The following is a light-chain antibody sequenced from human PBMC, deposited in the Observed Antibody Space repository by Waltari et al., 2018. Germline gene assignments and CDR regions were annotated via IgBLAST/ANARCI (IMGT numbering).Light chain of an antibody. CDR1: SSNIGALSD. J-gene: IGLJ1*01. Sequence: QSVLTQPPSLSGAPGQRVTNSRYGSSSNIGALSDVHWYQYRPGAAPKLLMYGNNIRPSRVPDRFSGSRSAASASLAISGLQAEDEADYYCQSYDNSLGGYYVFGTGTKVTVL. CDR3: QSYDNSLGGYYV. CDR2: GNN. V-gene: IGLV1-40*01.